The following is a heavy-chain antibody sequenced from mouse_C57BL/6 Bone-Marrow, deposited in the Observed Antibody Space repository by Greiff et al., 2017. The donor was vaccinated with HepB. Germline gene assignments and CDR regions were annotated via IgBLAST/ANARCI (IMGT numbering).Heavy chain of an antibody. V-gene: IGHV1-81*01. J-gene: IGHJ3*01. D-gene: IGHD1-1*01. CDR3: ARGTTVVAPFAY. CDR1: GYTFTSYG. Sequence: QVQLQQSGAELARPGASVKLSCKASGYTFTSYGISWVKQSTGQGLEWIGEIYPRSGNTYYNETFKGKATLTADKSSSTAYMELRSLTSADSAVYFCARGTTVVAPFAYWGQGTLVTVSA. CDR2: IYPRSGNT.